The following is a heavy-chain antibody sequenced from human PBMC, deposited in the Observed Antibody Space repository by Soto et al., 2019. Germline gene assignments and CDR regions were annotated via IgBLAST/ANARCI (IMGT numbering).Heavy chain of an antibody. J-gene: IGHJ2*01. CDR1: GGSISSYY. CDR2: IYYSGST. D-gene: IGHD2-8*01. CDR3: ARVPQPANGWAWDWYFDL. Sequence: QVQLQESGPGLVKPSETLSLTCTVSGGSISSYYWSWIRQPPGKGLEWIGYIYYSGSTNYNPSLKSRVTISVDTSKNQFSLKLSSVTAADTAVYYCARVPQPANGWAWDWYFDLWGRGTLVTVSS. V-gene: IGHV4-59*01.